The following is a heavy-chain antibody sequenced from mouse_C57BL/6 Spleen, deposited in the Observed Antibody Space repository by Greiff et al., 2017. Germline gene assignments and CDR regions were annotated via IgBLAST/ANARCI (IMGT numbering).Heavy chain of an antibody. V-gene: IGHV5-17*01. J-gene: IGHJ2*01. Sequence: EVKLVESGGGLVKPGGSLKLSCAASGFTFSDYGMHWVRQAPEKGLEWVAYISSGSSTIYYADTVKGRFTISRDNAKNTLFLQMTSLRSEDTAMYYCARRNWDWDYFDYWGQGTTRTVSS. D-gene: IGHD4-1*01. CDR2: ISSGSSTI. CDR3: ARRNWDWDYFDY. CDR1: GFTFSDYG.